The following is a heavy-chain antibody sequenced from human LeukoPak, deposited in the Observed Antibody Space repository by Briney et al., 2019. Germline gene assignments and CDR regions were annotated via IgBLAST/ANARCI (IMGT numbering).Heavy chain of an antibody. CDR3: ARDEDYCSGGSCYVSYYYYMDV. Sequence: ASVKVSCKASGYTFTGYHMHWVRQAPGQGLEWTGRINPNSGGTNYAQKFQGRVAMTRDTSISTAYMELSRLRSDDTAVYYCARDEDYCSGGSCYVSYYYYMDVWGKGTTVTVSS. V-gene: IGHV1-2*06. CDR1: GYTFTGYH. J-gene: IGHJ6*03. CDR2: INPNSGGT. D-gene: IGHD2-15*01.